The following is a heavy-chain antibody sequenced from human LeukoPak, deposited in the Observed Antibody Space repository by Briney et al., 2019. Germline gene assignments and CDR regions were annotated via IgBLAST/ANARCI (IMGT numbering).Heavy chain of an antibody. Sequence: GGSLRLSCAASGFTFSSYGMHWVRQAPGKGLEWVAFIRYDGSNKYYADSVKGRFTISRNNSKNTLYLQMKSLRAEDTAVYYCAKDRPLAPYSSGWYGGYYFDYWGQGTLVTVSS. J-gene: IGHJ4*02. D-gene: IGHD6-19*01. CDR2: IRYDGSNK. V-gene: IGHV3-30*02. CDR3: AKDRPLAPYSSGWYGGYYFDY. CDR1: GFTFSSYG.